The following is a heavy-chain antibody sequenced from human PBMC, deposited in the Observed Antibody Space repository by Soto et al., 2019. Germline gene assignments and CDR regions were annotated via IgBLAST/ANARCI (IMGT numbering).Heavy chain of an antibody. CDR2: ISGSGGST. Sequence: GGSLRLSCAASGFTFSSYAMSWVRQAPGKGLEWVSAISGSGGSTYYADSVKGRFTISRDNSKNTLYLQMNSLRAEDTAVYYCARDVITMVRGVYYYYGMDVWGQGTTVTVSS. CDR1: GFTFSSYA. CDR3: ARDVITMVRGVYYYYGMDV. V-gene: IGHV3-23*01. D-gene: IGHD3-10*01. J-gene: IGHJ6*02.